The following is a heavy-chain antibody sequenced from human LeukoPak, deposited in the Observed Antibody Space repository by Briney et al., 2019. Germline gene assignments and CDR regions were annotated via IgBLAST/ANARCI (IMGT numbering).Heavy chain of an antibody. D-gene: IGHD1-26*01. CDR2: IIPIFGTA. V-gene: IGHV1-69*01. CDR1: GGTFSSYA. J-gene: IGHJ5*02. Sequence: SVKVSCKASGGTFSSYAISWVRQAPGQGLEWMGGIIPIFGTANYAQKFQGRVTITADESTSTAYMELSSLRSEDTAVYYCARVREEWELPRGGWFDPWGQGTLVTVSS. CDR3: ARVREEWELPRGGWFDP.